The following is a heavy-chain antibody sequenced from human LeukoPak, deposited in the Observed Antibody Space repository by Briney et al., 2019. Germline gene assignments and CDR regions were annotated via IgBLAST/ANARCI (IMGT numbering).Heavy chain of an antibody. J-gene: IGHJ4*02. D-gene: IGHD5-24*01. Sequence: PGGSLRLPCAASGFTFSSYAMHWVRQAPGKGLEWVAVISYDGSNKYYADSVKGRFTISRDNSKNTLYLQMNSLRSEDTAVYYCARGRGGDGYNWLCYFDYWGQGTLVTVSS. CDR2: ISYDGSNK. CDR1: GFTFSSYA. CDR3: ARGRGGDGYNWLCYFDY. V-gene: IGHV3-30-3*01.